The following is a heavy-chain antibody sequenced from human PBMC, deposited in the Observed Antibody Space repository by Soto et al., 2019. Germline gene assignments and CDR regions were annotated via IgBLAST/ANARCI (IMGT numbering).Heavy chain of an antibody. D-gene: IGHD3-22*01. CDR2: ISYDGSNK. Sequence: PGGSLRLSCAASGFTFSSYAMHWVRQAPGKGLEWVAVISYDGSNKYYADSVKGRFTISRDNSKNTLYLQMNSLRAEDTAVYYCARSYYDSSGYSAYWGQGTLVTVSS. J-gene: IGHJ4*02. CDR1: GFTFSSYA. CDR3: ARSYYDSSGYSAY. V-gene: IGHV3-30-3*01.